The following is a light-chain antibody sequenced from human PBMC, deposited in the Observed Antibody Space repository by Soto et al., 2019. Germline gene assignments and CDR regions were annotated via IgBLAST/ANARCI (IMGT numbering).Light chain of an antibody. CDR3: QQSWT. V-gene: IGKV3-15*01. Sequence: EIVMTQSPATLSVSPGERATLSCRASQSVSSNLAWYQQKPGQAPRLLIYGASTRATGIPARFSGSGSGTEFTLTISSLQSEDFAVYYCQQSWTFGQVTKVEIK. CDR2: GAS. CDR1: QSVSSN. J-gene: IGKJ1*01.